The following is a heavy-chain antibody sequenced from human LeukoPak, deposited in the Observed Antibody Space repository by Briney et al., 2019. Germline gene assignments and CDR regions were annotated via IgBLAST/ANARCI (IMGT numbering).Heavy chain of an antibody. CDR1: GFTFSSYG. CDR2: IWYDGSNK. J-gene: IGHJ4*02. V-gene: IGHV3-33*01. CDR3: ARLSVAFSPQFSGNFFVDYFDY. D-gene: IGHD1-26*01. Sequence: GRSLRLSCAASGFTFSSYGMHWVRQAPGKGLEWVAVIWYDGSNKYYADSVKGRFTISRDNSKNTVYLHMNSLRAEDTAVYYCARLSVAFSPQFSGNFFVDYFDYWGQGTLVTVSS.